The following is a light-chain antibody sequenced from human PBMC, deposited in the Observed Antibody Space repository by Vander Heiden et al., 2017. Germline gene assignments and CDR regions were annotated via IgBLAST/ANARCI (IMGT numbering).Light chain of an antibody. V-gene: IGKV1-39*01. CDR2: AAS. J-gene: IGKJ2*01. Sequence: IQMTDAPSSLSASVGDRVTITCRASQSISSYLNWYQQKPGKAPKLLIYAASSLQSGVPSRFSGSGSGTDFTLTISSLQPEDFATYYCQQSYSTPYTLGQGTRLEMK. CDR3: QQSYSTPYT. CDR1: QSISSY.